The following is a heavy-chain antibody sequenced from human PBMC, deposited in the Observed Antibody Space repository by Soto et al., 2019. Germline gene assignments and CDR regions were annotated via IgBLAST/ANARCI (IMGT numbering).Heavy chain of an antibody. D-gene: IGHD1-26*01. V-gene: IGHV1-3*01. CDR2: INAGNGNT. J-gene: IGHJ4*02. CDR1: GYTFTSYA. Sequence: ASVKVSCKASGYTFTSYAMHWVRQAPGQRLEWMGWINAGNGNTKYSQKFQGRVTITRDTSASTAYMELSSLRSEDTAVYYCARDLGVGAASDYGGQGTLVTVS. CDR3: ARDLGVGAASDY.